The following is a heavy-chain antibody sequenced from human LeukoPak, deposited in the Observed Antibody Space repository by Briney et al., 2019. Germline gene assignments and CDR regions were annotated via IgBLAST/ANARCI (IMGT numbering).Heavy chain of an antibody. D-gene: IGHD6-19*01. CDR3: ARGRDSSGWYYFGY. CDR2: IIPILGIA. Sequence: SVKVSCKASGGTFSSYAISWVRQAPGQGLEWMGRIIPILGIANYAQKFQGRVTITADKSTSTAYMELSSLRSEDTAVYYCARGRDSSGWYYFGYWGQGTLVTVSS. V-gene: IGHV1-69*04. CDR1: GGTFSSYA. J-gene: IGHJ4*02.